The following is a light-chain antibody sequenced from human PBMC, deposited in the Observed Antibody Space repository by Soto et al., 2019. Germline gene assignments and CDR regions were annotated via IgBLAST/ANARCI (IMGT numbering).Light chain of an antibody. CDR1: SIDVGGYNY. Sequence: QSALTQPASVSGSPGQSITISCTGTSIDVGGYNYVSWYQQHPGKAPKLMIYEVSNRPSGVSNGFSGSKSGNTASLTISGLQAEDEADYYCSSYTSSSTLVFGTGTKLTVL. V-gene: IGLV2-14*01. J-gene: IGLJ1*01. CDR3: SSYTSSSTLV. CDR2: EVS.